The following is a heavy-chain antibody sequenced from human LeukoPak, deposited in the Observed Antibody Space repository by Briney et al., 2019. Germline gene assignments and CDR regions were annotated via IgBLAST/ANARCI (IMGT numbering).Heavy chain of an antibody. CDR3: ARGRSYMGD. Sequence: PSETLSLTCTVSGGSIRSYYWSWIRQPPGKGLELIGYIYYSGSTNYNPSLESRVTISVDTSTNQFSLKLNSVTAADTAVYYCARGRSYMGDWGQGTLVTVSS. V-gene: IGHV4-59*13. CDR1: GGSIRSYY. CDR2: IYYSGST. D-gene: IGHD3-16*01. J-gene: IGHJ4*02.